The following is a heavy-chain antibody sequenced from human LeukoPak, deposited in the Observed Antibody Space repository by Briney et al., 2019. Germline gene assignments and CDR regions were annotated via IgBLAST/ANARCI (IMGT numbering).Heavy chain of an antibody. V-gene: IGHV1-69*13. CDR1: GYTFTSYG. CDR2: IIPIFGTA. D-gene: IGHD6-19*01. CDR3: ARGPRIAVAGTEPQDAFDI. Sequence: GASVKVSCKASGYTFTSYGISWVRQAPGQGLEWMGGIIPIFGTANYAQKFQGRVTITADESTSTAYMELSSLRSEDTAVYYCARGPRIAVAGTEPQDAFDIWGQGTMVTVSS. J-gene: IGHJ3*02.